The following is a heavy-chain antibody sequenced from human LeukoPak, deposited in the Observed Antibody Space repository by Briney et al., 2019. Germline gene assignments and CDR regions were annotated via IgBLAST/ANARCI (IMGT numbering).Heavy chain of an antibody. CDR3: ARDTAWSYDILTGPEGGY. V-gene: IGHV3-21*01. CDR1: GFTFSSYS. D-gene: IGHD3-9*01. Sequence: PGGSLRLSCAASGFTFSSYSMNWVRQAPGKGLEWVSSISSSSSYIYYADSVKGRFTISRDNAKNSLYLQMNSLRAEDTAVYYCARDTAWSYDILTGPEGGYWGQGTLVTVSS. J-gene: IGHJ4*02. CDR2: ISSSSSYI.